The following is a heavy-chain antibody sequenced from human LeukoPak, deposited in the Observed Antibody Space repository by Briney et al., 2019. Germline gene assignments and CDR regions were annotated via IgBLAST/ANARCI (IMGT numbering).Heavy chain of an antibody. CDR1: GGSISSYY. CDR2: IYYSGST. D-gene: IGHD1-26*01. V-gene: IGHV4-59*01. Sequence: SETLSLTCTVSGGSISSYYWSWIRQPPGKGLEWIGYIYYSGSTNYNPSLKSRVAISVDTSKNQFSLKLSSVTAADTAVYYCARAPGGGSYYIDYWGQGTLVTVSS. CDR3: ARAPGGGSYYIDY. J-gene: IGHJ4*02.